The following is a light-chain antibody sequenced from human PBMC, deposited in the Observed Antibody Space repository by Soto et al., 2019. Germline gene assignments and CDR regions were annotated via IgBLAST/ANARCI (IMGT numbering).Light chain of an antibody. V-gene: IGKV1-5*03. J-gene: IGKJ1*01. CDR1: QTISTL. CDR3: QQSYSTPRT. CDR2: KAS. Sequence: DIQMTQSPSTLSASVGDRVTITCRASQTISTLLAWYQQRPGKAPNLLIYKASSLESGVPSRFSGSGSGTDFTLTISSLQPEDFATYYCQQSYSTPRTFGQGTKVEIK.